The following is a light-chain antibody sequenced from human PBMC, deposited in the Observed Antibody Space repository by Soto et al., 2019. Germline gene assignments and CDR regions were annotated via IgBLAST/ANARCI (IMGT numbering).Light chain of an antibody. V-gene: IGLV2-14*01. CDR3: SSYTSSGTLV. CDR2: DVT. J-gene: IGLJ1*01. Sequence: QSALTQPASVSGSPGQSITISCTGTSSDVGGYNYVSWYQQQPGKAPKLMIYDVTNRPSGVSSRFSGSKSGSTASLTISGLPAEDEADFYCSSYTSSGTLVFGTGTKLTVL. CDR1: SSDVGGYNY.